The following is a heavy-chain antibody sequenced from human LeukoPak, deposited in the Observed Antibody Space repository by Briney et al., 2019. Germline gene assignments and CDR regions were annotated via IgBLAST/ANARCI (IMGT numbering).Heavy chain of an antibody. V-gene: IGHV1-24*01. J-gene: IGHJ5*02. Sequence: GASVKVSCKASGYTFTGYYMHWVRQAPGKGLEWMGGFDPEDGETIYAQKFQGRVTMTEDTSTDTAYMELSSLRSEDTAVYYCAILHGDYGNNWFDPWGQGTLVTVSS. CDR3: AILHGDYGNNWFDP. D-gene: IGHD4-17*01. CDR2: FDPEDGET. CDR1: GYTFTGYY.